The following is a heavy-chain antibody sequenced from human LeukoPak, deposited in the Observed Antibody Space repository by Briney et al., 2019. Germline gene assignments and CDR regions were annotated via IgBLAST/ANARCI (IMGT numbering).Heavy chain of an antibody. V-gene: IGHV1-2*02. CDR1: GYTFTGYY. J-gene: IGHJ3*02. D-gene: IGHD3-22*01. Sequence: ASVKVSCKASGYTFTGYYMHWVRQAPGQGLEWMGWINPNSGGTNYAQKFQGRVTMTRDTSISTAYMELSRLRSDDTAVYYCARDLRKPAYYDSSGYDAFDIWGQGTMVTVSS. CDR3: ARDLRKPAYYDSSGYDAFDI. CDR2: INPNSGGT.